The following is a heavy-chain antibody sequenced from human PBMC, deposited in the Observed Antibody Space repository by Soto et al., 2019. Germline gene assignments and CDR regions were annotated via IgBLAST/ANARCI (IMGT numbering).Heavy chain of an antibody. CDR3: ARGVLGYCSGGSCASGFWYFDL. Sequence: SETLSLTCTVSGGPISSGGYYWSWIRQHPGKGLEWIGYIYYSGSTYYNPSLKSRVTISVDTSKNQFSLKLSSVTAADTAVYYCARGVLGYCSGGSCASGFWYFDLWGRGTLVTVSS. J-gene: IGHJ2*01. D-gene: IGHD2-15*01. CDR2: IYYSGST. V-gene: IGHV4-31*03. CDR1: GGPISSGGYY.